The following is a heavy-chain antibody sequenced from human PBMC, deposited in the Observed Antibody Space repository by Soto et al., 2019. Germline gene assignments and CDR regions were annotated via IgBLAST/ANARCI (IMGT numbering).Heavy chain of an antibody. CDR2: IYYSGST. V-gene: IGHV4-39*01. Sequence: QLQLQESGPGLVKPSETLSLTCTVSGGSISSSSYYWGWIRQPPGKGLEWIGSIYYSGSTYYNPSLKSRVTISVDTSKNQFSLKLSSVTAADTVVYYCARYCSGGSCYGNDAFDIWGQGTMVTVSS. D-gene: IGHD2-15*01. CDR3: ARYCSGGSCYGNDAFDI. CDR1: GGSISSSSYY. J-gene: IGHJ3*02.